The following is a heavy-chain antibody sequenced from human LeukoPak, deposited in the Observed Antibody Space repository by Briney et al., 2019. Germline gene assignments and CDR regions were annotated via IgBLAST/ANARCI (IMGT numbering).Heavy chain of an antibody. CDR3: AVDYDSSGYYWYFDL. CDR2: ISYDGSNK. D-gene: IGHD3-22*01. Sequence: GGSLRLSCAASGFTFSSYWMSWVRQAPGKGLEWVAVISYDGSNKYYADSVKGRFTISRDNSKNTLYLQMNSLRAEGTAVYYCAVDYDSSGYYWYFDLWGRGTLVTVSS. V-gene: IGHV3-30*03. CDR1: GFTFSSYW. J-gene: IGHJ2*01.